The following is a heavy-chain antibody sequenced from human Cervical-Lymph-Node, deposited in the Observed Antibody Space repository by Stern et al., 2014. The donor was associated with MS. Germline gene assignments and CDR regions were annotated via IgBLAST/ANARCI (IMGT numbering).Heavy chain of an antibody. J-gene: IGHJ6*02. D-gene: IGHD6-13*01. CDR1: GGTFSSYA. Sequence: QVQLVQSGAEVKKPGSSVKVSCKASGGTFSSYAISWVRQAPGQVLEWMGGIIPIFGTANYAQKFQGRVTITADESTSTAYMELSSLRSEDTAVYYCARGPGIAAAGTDYYYGMDVWGQGTTVTVSS. V-gene: IGHV1-69*01. CDR2: IIPIFGTA. CDR3: ARGPGIAAAGTDYYYGMDV.